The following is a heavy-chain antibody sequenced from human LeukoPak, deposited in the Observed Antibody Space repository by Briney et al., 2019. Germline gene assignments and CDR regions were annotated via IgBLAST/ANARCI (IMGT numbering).Heavy chain of an antibody. D-gene: IGHD4-17*01. CDR2: IGTAGDT. CDR1: GFTFSSYD. V-gene: IGHV3-13*01. J-gene: IGHJ3*02. CDR3: ARARLYGDYVGAFDI. Sequence: GGSLRFSCAASGFTFSSYDMHWVRQATGKGLEWVSAIGTAGDTYYPGSVKGRFTISRENAKNSLYLQMNSLRAGDTAVYYCARARLYGDYVGAFDIWGQGTMVTVSS.